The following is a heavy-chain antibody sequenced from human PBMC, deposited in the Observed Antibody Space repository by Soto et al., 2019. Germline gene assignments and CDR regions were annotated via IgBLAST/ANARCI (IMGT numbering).Heavy chain of an antibody. V-gene: IGHV4-59*01. Sequence: QVQLQESGPGLVKPSETLSLTCTVSGASISSYYWSWIRQPPGKGLEWIGYIYYSGSTNYNPSLTSRITISVDTSKNQFSLKLNSVTAADTAVSYCARAWGYYLDYWGQGTLVTVSS. J-gene: IGHJ4*02. CDR3: ARAWGYYLDY. D-gene: IGHD3-22*01. CDR2: IYYSGST. CDR1: GASISSYY.